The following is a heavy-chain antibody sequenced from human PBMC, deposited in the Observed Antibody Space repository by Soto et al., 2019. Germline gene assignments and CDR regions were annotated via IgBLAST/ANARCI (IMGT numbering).Heavy chain of an antibody. CDR1: GYTFTSYD. D-gene: IGHD2-15*01. CDR2: MNPNSGNT. V-gene: IGHV1-8*01. Sequence: ASVKVSCKASGYTFTSYDINWVRQATGQGLEWMGWMNPNSGNTGYAQKFQGRVTMTRNTSISTAYMELSSLRSEDTAVYYCARTPIRYCSGGSCYHNWFDPWGQGTLVTVSS. J-gene: IGHJ5*02. CDR3: ARTPIRYCSGGSCYHNWFDP.